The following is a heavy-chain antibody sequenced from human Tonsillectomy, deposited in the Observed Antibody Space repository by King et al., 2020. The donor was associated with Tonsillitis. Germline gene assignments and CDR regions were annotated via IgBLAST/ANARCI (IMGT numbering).Heavy chain of an antibody. V-gene: IGHV2-5*02. CDR1: GFSLSTSGVG. CDR2: IYWDDEK. CDR3: AHSGDNLTDPDLRVSQGAFDI. D-gene: IGHD3-9*01. J-gene: IGHJ3*02. Sequence: TLKESGPTLVKPTQTLTLTCTFSGFSLSTSGVGVGWIRQPPGKALEWLALIYWDDEKRYSPSLKSRLTITKDTSKNQVVLTMTNMDPVDTATYYCAHSGDNLTDPDLRVSQGAFDIWGQGTMVTVSS.